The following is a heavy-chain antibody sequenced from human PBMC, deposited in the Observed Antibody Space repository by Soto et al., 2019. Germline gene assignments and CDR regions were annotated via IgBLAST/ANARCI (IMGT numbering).Heavy chain of an antibody. V-gene: IGHV3-49*04. J-gene: IGHJ4*02. CDR2: IRSKRYGGTT. D-gene: IGHD2-2*01. CDR1: GFNFGEHA. CDR3: TRLPPHPRPAFDI. Sequence: EAQLVESGGGLVRPGRSLRLSCTSSGFNFGEHAINWVRQAPGRGLEWVGFIRSKRYGGTTEYAASVKGRISISRDDSQSIAYLEMDSLKTDDSAVYYCTRLPPHPRPAFDIWGQGPLVTVSS.